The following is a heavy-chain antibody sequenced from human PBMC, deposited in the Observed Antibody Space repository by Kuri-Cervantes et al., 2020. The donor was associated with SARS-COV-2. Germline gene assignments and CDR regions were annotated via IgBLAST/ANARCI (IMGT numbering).Heavy chain of an antibody. CDR1: GFTFSSYS. CDR3: AKEGGSSPATGAFDI. D-gene: IGHD6-6*01. CDR2: ISSSSYI. J-gene: IGHJ3*02. Sequence: GESLKISCAASGFTFSSYSMNWVRQAPGKGLEWVSSISSSSYIYYADSVKGRFTISRDNAKNSLYLQMNSLRAEDTAVYYCAKEGGSSPATGAFDIWGQGTMVTVSS. V-gene: IGHV3-21*04.